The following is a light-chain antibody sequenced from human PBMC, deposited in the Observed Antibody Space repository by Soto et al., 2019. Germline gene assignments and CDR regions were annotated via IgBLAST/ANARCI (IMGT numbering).Light chain of an antibody. J-gene: IGKJ1*01. V-gene: IGKV3D-15*01. CDR1: QSVSSSY. CDR3: QQHNNWPQT. Sequence: EIVLTQSPGTLSLSPGERATLSCRASQSVSSSYLAWYQQNPGQAPRLLIYGASSRATGIPARFSGSGSGTEFTLTISSLQSEDFAVYHCQQHNNWPQTFGQGTKVDIK. CDR2: GAS.